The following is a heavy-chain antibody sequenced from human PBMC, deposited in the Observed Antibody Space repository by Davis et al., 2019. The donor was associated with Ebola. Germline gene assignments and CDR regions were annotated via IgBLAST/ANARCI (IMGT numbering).Heavy chain of an antibody. CDR2: INSDGSST. Sequence: HTGGSLRLSCAASGFTFSSYWMHWVRHVPGKGLVWVSRINSDGSSTSYADSVKGRFTISRDNSKNTLYLQMNSLRAEDTAVYYCAREMMATINYWGQGTLVTVSS. CDR3: AREMMATINY. V-gene: IGHV3-74*01. D-gene: IGHD5-24*01. CDR1: GFTFSSYW. J-gene: IGHJ4*02.